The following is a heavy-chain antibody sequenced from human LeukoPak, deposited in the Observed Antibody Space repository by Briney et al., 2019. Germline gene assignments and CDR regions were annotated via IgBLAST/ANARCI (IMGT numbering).Heavy chain of an antibody. CDR3: ARGPNSNWSGLDF. CDR1: GFTFSSYW. J-gene: IGHJ4*02. D-gene: IGHD6-6*01. CDR2: INSDGSST. V-gene: IGHV3-74*01. Sequence: PGGSLRLSCAASGFTFSSYWMYWVRQAPGKGLVWVSRINSDGSSTSYADSVKGRFTISRDNAKNTLSLQINSLRAEDTAVYYCARGPNSNWSGLDFWGQGTLLTVSS.